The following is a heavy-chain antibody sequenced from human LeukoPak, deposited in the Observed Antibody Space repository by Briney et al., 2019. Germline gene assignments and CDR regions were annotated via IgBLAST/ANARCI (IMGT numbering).Heavy chain of an antibody. J-gene: IGHJ4*02. CDR3: ASRYSSSWYSVGY. V-gene: IGHV3-21*01. CDR1: RFTFSSYS. CDR2: ISSSSSYI. Sequence: GGSLRLSCAASRFTFSSYSMNWVRQAPGKGLEWVSSISSSSSYIYYADSVKGRFTISRDNAKNSLYLQMNSLRAEDTAVYYCASRYSSSWYSVGYWGQGTLVTVSS. D-gene: IGHD6-13*01.